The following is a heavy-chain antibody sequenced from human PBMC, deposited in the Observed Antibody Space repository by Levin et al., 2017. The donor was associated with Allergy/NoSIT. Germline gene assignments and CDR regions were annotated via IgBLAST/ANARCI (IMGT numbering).Heavy chain of an antibody. CDR2: VSSTGDSP. CDR3: AKESRYYFGSSDYYPGEGGSYFDF. V-gene: IGHV3-23*01. D-gene: IGHD3-22*01. J-gene: IGHJ4*02. Sequence: GESLKISCAASGFSFSNYVLSWVRQASGKGLEWVSAVSSTGDSPFYADSVKGRFTISRDNSKNTLYLQMSSLRAEDTAVYYCAKESRYYFGSSDYYPGEGGSYFDFWGQGTLVSVSS. CDR1: GFSFSNYV.